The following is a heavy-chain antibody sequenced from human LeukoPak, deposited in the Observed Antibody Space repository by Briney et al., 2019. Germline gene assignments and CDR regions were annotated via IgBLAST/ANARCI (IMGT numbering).Heavy chain of an antibody. D-gene: IGHD3-16*02. CDR3: ARCYVWGSYRYFDY. V-gene: IGHV1-2*02. J-gene: IGHJ4*02. CDR2: INPNSGGT. Sequence: ASVKVSCKASGYTFTGYYMHWVRQAPGQGLEWMGWINPNSGGTNYAQKFQGRVTMTRDTSISTAYMELSRLRSDDTAVYYCARCYVWGSYRYFDYWGQGTLVTVSS. CDR1: GYTFTGYY.